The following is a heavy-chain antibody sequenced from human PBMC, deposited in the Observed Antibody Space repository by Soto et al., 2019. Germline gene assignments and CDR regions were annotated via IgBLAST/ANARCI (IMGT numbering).Heavy chain of an antibody. CDR2: IYPGDSDT. D-gene: IGHD6-6*01. V-gene: IGHV5-51*01. CDR1: GYSFTSYW. Sequence: PGESLKISCKGSGYSFTSYWIGWVRQSPGKGPEWMGIIYPGDSDTRYSPSFQGQVTISADKSISTAYLQWSSLKASDTAMYYCASISVGSSLSWDYWGQGTLVTVSS. J-gene: IGHJ4*02. CDR3: ASISVGSSLSWDY.